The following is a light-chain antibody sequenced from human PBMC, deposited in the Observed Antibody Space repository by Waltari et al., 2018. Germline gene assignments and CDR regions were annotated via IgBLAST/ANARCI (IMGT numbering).Light chain of an antibody. Sequence: DIQMTQSPSSLSASVGDRVTISCRASQSISSYLNWYQQKPGKAPNLLIYAASSLQSGVPSRFSGSGSGTEFTLTISSLQPEDFSTDYCQQSYSIRALTFGGGTKVEIK. CDR3: QQSYSIRALT. CDR1: QSISSY. V-gene: IGKV1-39*01. J-gene: IGKJ4*01. CDR2: AAS.